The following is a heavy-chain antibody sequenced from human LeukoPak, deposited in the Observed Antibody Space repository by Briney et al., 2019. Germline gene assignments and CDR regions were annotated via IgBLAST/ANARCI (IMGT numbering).Heavy chain of an antibody. D-gene: IGHD6-13*01. CDR2: ISNTGDTT. CDR3: AKDGSSSPYYMDV. CDR1: GFTFNSYG. Sequence: PGGSLRLSCAASGFTFNSYGMNWVRQAPGKGLEWVSSISNTGDTTYYADSVKGRFTISRDNSKNTLYLQMDSLRAEDTAVYYCAKDGSSSPYYMDVWGKGTTVTVSS. V-gene: IGHV3-23*01. J-gene: IGHJ6*03.